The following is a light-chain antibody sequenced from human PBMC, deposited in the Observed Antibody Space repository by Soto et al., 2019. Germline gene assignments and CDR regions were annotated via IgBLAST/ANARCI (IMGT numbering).Light chain of an antibody. V-gene: IGLV1-44*01. Sequence: QSVLTRPPSASGTPGQRVTISCSGSSSNIGSDTVNWYRQLPGTAPKLLIYSNDQRPSGVPDRFSGSKSGTSASLAISGLQSEDEADYYCAAWDDSLNGWVFGGGTKLTVL. CDR1: SSNIGSDT. CDR3: AAWDDSLNGWV. J-gene: IGLJ3*02. CDR2: SND.